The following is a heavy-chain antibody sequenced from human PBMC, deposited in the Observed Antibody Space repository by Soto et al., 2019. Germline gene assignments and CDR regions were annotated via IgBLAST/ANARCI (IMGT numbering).Heavy chain of an antibody. J-gene: IGHJ4*02. CDR2: IYHSVST. CDR1: GGSISSGGYS. V-gene: IGHV4-30-2*01. CDR3: ARVPAY. Sequence: QLQLQESGSGLVKPSQTLSLTCAVSGGSISSGGYSWSWIRQPPGQGLEWIAYIYHSVSTYYNPSLNSRVPISVDRSTNQFSLKLSSVTAADTAVYYCARVPAYWGQGTLVTVSS.